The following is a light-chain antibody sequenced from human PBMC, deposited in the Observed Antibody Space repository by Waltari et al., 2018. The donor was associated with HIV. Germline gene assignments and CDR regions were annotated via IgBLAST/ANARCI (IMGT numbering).Light chain of an antibody. Sequence: QSALTQPASVSGSPGQSTTISCTGTSSDVGVYDHVTWYQQHPGKAPKLMIFEVSHRPSGVSSRFSGSKSGNTASLTISGLRAEDEADYYCSSYTTSSTLVVFGGGTRLTVL. J-gene: IGLJ3*02. V-gene: IGLV2-14*01. CDR2: EVS. CDR3: SSYTTSSTLVV. CDR1: SSDVGVYDH.